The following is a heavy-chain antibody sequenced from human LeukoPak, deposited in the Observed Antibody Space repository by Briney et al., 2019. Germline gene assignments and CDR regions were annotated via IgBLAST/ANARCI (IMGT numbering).Heavy chain of an antibody. D-gene: IGHD3-16*01. CDR2: IIPIFGTA. CDR3: ARGAGGSYFDY. Sequence: SVKVSCKXSGGTFSSYAISWVRQAPRQGLEWMGGIIPIFGTANYSQKFQGRVTITTDESTSTAYMELSSLRSEDTAVYYCARGAGGSYFDYWGQGTLVTVSS. V-gene: IGHV1-69*05. J-gene: IGHJ4*02. CDR1: GGTFSSYA.